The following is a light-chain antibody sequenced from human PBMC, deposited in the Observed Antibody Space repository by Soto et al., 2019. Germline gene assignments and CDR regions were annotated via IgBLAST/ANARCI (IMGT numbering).Light chain of an antibody. CDR3: QQRSNWPSLT. CDR2: DAS. Sequence: EIVLTQSPGTLSLSPGERATLSCRASQTVRNNYLAWYQQKPGQAPRLLIYDASSRATGIPDRFSGGGSGTDFTLTISRLEPEDFAVYYCQQRSNWPSLTFGGGTKVDIK. V-gene: IGKV3D-20*02. CDR1: QTVRNNY. J-gene: IGKJ4*01.